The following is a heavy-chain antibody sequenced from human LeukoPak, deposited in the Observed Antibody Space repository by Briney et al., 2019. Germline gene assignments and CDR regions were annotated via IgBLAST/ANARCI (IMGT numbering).Heavy chain of an antibody. D-gene: IGHD1-1*01. Sequence: GGSLRLSCAASGFTFSNHAMHWVRQAPGKGLEWVAVISYDGSNEYYADSVRGRFTISRDNSKNTPYLQMNSLRAEDTAVYYCARAGAFYYYYMDVWGKGTTVTVSS. J-gene: IGHJ6*03. CDR3: ARAGAFYYYYMDV. CDR2: ISYDGSNE. V-gene: IGHV3-30*01. CDR1: GFTFSNHA.